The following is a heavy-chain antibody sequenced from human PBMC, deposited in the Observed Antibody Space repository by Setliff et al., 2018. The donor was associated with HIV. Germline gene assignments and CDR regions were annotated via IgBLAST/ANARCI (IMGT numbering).Heavy chain of an antibody. CDR1: GFTFSSYA. J-gene: IGHJ4*02. CDR2: ISGSGRNT. V-gene: IGHV3-23*01. Sequence: LRLSCAASGFTFSSYAMNWVRQAPGKGLEWVSAISGSGRNTYHADSVKGRFTIFRENSKNILYLQMSNLRAEDTALYYCAKVMITTTWAFDFWGQGTPVTVSS. CDR3: AKVMITTTWAFDF. D-gene: IGHD1-26*01.